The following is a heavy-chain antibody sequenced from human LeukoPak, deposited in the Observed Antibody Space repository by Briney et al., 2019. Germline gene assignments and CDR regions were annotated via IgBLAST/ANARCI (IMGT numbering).Heavy chain of an antibody. CDR1: GYTFTSYG. CDR3: ARDLPYSSSWESIDY. J-gene: IGHJ4*02. V-gene: IGHV1-18*01. CDR2: VSSYNGNT. D-gene: IGHD6-13*01. Sequence: ASVKVSCKASGYTFTSYGITWLRQAPGQGLEWMGWVSSYNGNTNHAQKLQGRVTMTTDTSTSTAYMELRSLRSDDRAVYYCARDLPYSSSWESIDYWGQGTLVTVSS.